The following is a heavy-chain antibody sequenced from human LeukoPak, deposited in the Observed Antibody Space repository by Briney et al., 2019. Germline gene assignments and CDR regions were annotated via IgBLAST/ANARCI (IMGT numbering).Heavy chain of an antibody. D-gene: IGHD2-15*01. CDR3: ARNRIVVVVAATRYYYYGMDV. CDR2: INHSGST. V-gene: IGHV4-34*01. J-gene: IGHJ6*04. CDR1: GGSFSGYY. Sequence: SETLSLTCAVYGGSFSGYYWSWIRQPPGKGLEWIGEINHSGSTNYNPSLKSRVTISVDTSKNQSSLKLSSVTAADTAVYYCARNRIVVVVAATRYYYYGMDVWGKGTTVTVSS.